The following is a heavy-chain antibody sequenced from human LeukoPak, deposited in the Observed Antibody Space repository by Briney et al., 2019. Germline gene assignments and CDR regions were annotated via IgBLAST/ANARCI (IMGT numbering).Heavy chain of an antibody. Sequence: GGSLRLSCAASGFTFSSYAMHWVRQAPGKGLEWVAVISYDGSNKFYADSVKGRFTISRDNSKNTLYLQMNSLRAEDTAVYYCATLRLSDHFDYWGQGTLVTVSS. J-gene: IGHJ4*02. CDR1: GFTFSSYA. V-gene: IGHV3-30*04. CDR3: ATLRLSDHFDY. D-gene: IGHD2-15*01. CDR2: ISYDGSNK.